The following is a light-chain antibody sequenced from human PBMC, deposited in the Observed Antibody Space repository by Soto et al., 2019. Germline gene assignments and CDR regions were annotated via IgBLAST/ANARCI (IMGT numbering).Light chain of an antibody. Sequence: IVLTQSPGTLSLSPGERATLSCRASQSVSSSYLAWYQQKPGQAPRLLIYGASSRATGIPDRFSGSGSGTDFTLTISRLEPEDFAVYYCQQYGSLSWTFGQRTKVDIK. V-gene: IGKV3-20*01. CDR1: QSVSSSY. J-gene: IGKJ1*01. CDR3: QQYGSLSWT. CDR2: GAS.